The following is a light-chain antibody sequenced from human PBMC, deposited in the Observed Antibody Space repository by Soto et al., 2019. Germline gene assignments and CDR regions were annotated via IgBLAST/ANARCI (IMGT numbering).Light chain of an antibody. J-gene: IGKJ2*01. Sequence: EIVLTQSPATLSLSPGERVTLSCRASQSVSSYLAWYQQRPGQPPRFLIYEASNRASGVPARFSGSGSGTDFTLTISSLEPEDFEVYYCQQRRNWPYTFGQGTKLEIK. CDR2: EAS. CDR1: QSVSSY. CDR3: QQRRNWPYT. V-gene: IGKV3-11*01.